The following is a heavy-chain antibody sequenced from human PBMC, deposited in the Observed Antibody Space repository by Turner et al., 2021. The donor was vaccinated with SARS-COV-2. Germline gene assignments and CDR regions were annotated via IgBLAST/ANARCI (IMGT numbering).Heavy chain of an antibody. CDR3: ARHGPTSTTKAFDP. V-gene: IGHV4-39*01. J-gene: IGHJ5*02. D-gene: IGHD4-17*01. CDR2: IYYSGST. CDR1: GGSISSSYYY. Sequence: QLQLQESGPGLVKPSETLSLSCTVSGGSISSSYYYWGWIRQPPGKGLEWIGSIYYSGSTYYNPSLKSRVTISVDTSKNQFSLKLNPVTAADTAVYYCARHGPTSTTKAFDPWGQGTLVTVSS.